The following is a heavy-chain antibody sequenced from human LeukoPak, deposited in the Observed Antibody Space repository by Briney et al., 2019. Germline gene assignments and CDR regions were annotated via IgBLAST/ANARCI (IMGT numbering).Heavy chain of an antibody. CDR1: DFTFSNFG. Sequence: GGSLRLSCVASDFTFSNFGMHWVRQAPGKGPKWLSFFRYDGSNNYHADSVKGRFSISRANSKNTLHLQMNTLRPDDTAVYYCARTAVAGTLRWFDLWGQGTLVIVSS. V-gene: IGHV3-30*02. CDR3: ARTAVAGTLRWFDL. CDR2: FRYDGSNN. J-gene: IGHJ5*02. D-gene: IGHD6-19*01.